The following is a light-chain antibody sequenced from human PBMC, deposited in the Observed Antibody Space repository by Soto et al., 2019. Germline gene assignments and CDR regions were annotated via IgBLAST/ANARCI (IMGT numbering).Light chain of an antibody. CDR2: AAS. Sequence: DIQMTQSPSSLSASVGDRVTITCRASQSISSYLNWYQQKPGKAPKLLIYAASSLQSGVPSRFSGSGSGTDFTLTITSLQPEDCATYYCQQTYATPITFGQGTRLEIK. CDR3: QQTYATPIT. CDR1: QSISSY. V-gene: IGKV1-39*01. J-gene: IGKJ5*01.